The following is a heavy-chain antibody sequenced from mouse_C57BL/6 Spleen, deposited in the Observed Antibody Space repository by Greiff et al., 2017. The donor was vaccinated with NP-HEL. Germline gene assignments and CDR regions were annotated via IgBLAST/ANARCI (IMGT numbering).Heavy chain of an antibody. J-gene: IGHJ2*01. CDR2: INPNNGGT. CDR1: GYTFTDYN. CDR3: ARRWLLGYLDY. V-gene: IGHV1-18*01. Sequence: EVQLQQSGPELVKPGASVKIPCKASGYTFTDYNMDWVKQSHGKSLEWIGDINPNNGGTIYNQKFKGKATLTVDKSSSTAYMELRSLTSEDTAVYYCARRWLLGYLDYWGQGTTLTVSS. D-gene: IGHD2-3*01.